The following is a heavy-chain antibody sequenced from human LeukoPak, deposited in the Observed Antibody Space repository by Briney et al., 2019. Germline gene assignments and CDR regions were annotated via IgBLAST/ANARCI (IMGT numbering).Heavy chain of an antibody. J-gene: IGHJ5*02. V-gene: IGHV3-23*01. CDR1: GFTFSSYA. CDR2: ITGSGDST. D-gene: IGHD3-10*01. Sequence: GGSLRLSCAASGFTFSSYAMSWVRQAPGKGLEWVSTITGSGDSTFYADSVKGQFTISRDNSKNTLYVQVNSLRVEDTAVYYCAKGPYGSGTYNWFDPWGQGTLVTVSS. CDR3: AKGPYGSGTYNWFDP.